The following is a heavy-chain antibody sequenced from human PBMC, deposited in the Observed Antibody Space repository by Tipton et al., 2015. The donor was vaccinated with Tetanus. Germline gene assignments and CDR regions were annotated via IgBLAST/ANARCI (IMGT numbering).Heavy chain of an antibody. J-gene: IGHJ6*02. D-gene: IGHD4-17*01. Sequence: SLRLSCAASGFTFSSYAMSWVRQAPGKGLEWVSAISGSGGSTYYADSVKGRFTISRDNSKNTLYLQMNSLRAEDTAVYYCAKDHSPQTTVTITLYYYYGMDVWGQGTTVPVSS. CDR1: GFTFSSYA. V-gene: IGHV3-23*01. CDR2: ISGSGGST. CDR3: AKDHSPQTTVTITLYYYYGMDV.